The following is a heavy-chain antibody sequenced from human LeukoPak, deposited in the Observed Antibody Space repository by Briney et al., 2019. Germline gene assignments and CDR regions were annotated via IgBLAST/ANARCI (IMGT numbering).Heavy chain of an antibody. J-gene: IGHJ4*02. CDR2: ISASDGST. V-gene: IGHV3-23*01. Sequence: PGGSLRLSCAASGFTFSSYAMTWVRQAPGKGLEWGSAISASDGSTYYVDSVKGRFTISRDFSKNTLFLQMNSLRAEDTAVYYCAKLTSGWFEDFWGQGTLVTVSS. D-gene: IGHD6-19*01. CDR3: AKLTSGWFEDF. CDR1: GFTFSSYA.